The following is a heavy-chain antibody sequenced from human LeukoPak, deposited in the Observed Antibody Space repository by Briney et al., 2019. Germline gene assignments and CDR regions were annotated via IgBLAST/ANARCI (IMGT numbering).Heavy chain of an antibody. CDR2: IYFSGST. CDR1: VGPPNICY. V-gene: IGHV4-59*08. J-gene: IGHJ4*02. Sequence: LTLPCTVSVGPPNICYWSWIRHPPGKGREGIGYIYFSGSTNYTPSLKSRLTILIDTSKNQFSLKLSSVTAADTAVYYCARHSGAGTGFAYWGQGTLVTVSS. CDR3: ARHSGAGTGFAY. D-gene: IGHD6-19*01.